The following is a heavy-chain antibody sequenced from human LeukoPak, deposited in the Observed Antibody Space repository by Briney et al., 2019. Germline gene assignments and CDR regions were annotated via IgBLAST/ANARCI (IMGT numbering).Heavy chain of an antibody. V-gene: IGHV1-69*01. J-gene: IGHJ4*02. D-gene: IGHD3/OR15-3a*01. CDR2: IIPIFGTA. CDR3: ARLDKAGIFDY. CDR1: VGTFSSYA. Sequence: SVTVSCKASVGTFSSYAISWVRQAPGQGLEWMGGIIPIFGTANYAQKFQGRVTITADESTSTAYMELSSLRSEDTAVYYCARLDKAGIFDYWGQGTLVTVSS.